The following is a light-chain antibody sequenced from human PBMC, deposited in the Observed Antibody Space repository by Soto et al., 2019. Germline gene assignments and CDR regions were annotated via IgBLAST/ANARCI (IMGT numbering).Light chain of an antibody. V-gene: IGKV3-20*01. CDR2: AAS. CDR1: QSVSNI. CDR3: QQYGSSPWT. Sequence: EVVLTQYPATLSVSPGERCTLSCRASQSVSNILAWYQQKPGQAPRLLIYAASRRATGIPDRFSGSGSGTDFTLTISRLEPEDFAVYYCQQYGSSPWTFGQGTMVDIK. J-gene: IGKJ1*01.